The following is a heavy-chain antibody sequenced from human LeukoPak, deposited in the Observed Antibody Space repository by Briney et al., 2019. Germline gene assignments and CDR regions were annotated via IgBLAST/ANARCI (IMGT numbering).Heavy chain of an antibody. D-gene: IGHD3-22*01. CDR3: ASGYDRSGYYNY. Sequence: ASVKVSCKASGYTFTAYYMHWVRQAPGQGLEWMGWINPNSGGTNYAQKFQGRVTMTRDTSISTAYMELSSLTSDDTAMYYCASGYDRSGYYNYWGQGTLVTVSS. V-gene: IGHV1-2*02. CDR2: INPNSGGT. J-gene: IGHJ4*02. CDR1: GYTFTAYY.